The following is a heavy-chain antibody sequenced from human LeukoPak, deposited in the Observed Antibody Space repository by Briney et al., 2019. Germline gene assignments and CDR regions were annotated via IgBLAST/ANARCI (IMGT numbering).Heavy chain of an antibody. D-gene: IGHD6-19*01. CDR3: ARGGRQWLVNYYYYYYMDV. CDR2: ISAYNGNT. V-gene: IGHV1-18*01. CDR1: GYTFTSYG. J-gene: IGHJ6*03. Sequence: ASVKVSCKASGYTFTSYGIRWVRQAPGQGLEWMGWISAYNGNTNYAQKLQGRVTMTTDTSTSTAYMELRSLRSDDTSVYYCARGGRQWLVNYYYYYYMDVWGKGTTVTVSS.